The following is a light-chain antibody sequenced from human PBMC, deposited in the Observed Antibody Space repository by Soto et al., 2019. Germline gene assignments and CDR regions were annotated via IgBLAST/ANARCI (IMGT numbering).Light chain of an antibody. CDR3: QQRSNSPRT. CDR2: DAS. J-gene: IGKJ1*01. Sequence: PEERATLSCKTSQSVSNYLAWYQQKPGQAPRLLIYDASNRATGIPARFSGSGSGTDFTLTISSLEPEDFALYYCQQRSNSPRTFGQGTKVEIK. V-gene: IGKV3-11*01. CDR1: QSVSNY.